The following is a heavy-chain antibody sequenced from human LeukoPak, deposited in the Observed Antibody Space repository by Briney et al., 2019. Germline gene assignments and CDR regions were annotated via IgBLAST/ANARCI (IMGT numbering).Heavy chain of an antibody. D-gene: IGHD3-10*01. V-gene: IGHV3-48*02. CDR2: ISSSSSTI. CDR1: GFTFSSYS. CDR3: ARDGLWFGDSAPAYYYYGMDV. Sequence: QPGGSLRLSCAASGFTFSSYSMNWVRQAPGKGLEWVSYISSSSSTIYYADSVKGRFTISRDNAKNSLYLQMNSLRDEDTAVYYCARDGLWFGDSAPAYYYYGMDVWGQGTTVTVSS. J-gene: IGHJ6*02.